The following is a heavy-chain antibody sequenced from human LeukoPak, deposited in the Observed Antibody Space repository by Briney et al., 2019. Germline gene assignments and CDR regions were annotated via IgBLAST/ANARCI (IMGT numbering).Heavy chain of an antibody. CDR3: VKDHTGEQVK. CDR1: GFTFSSFW. CDR2: INPESTTI. V-gene: IGHV3-74*01. D-gene: IGHD1-1*01. Sequence: GGSLRLSCAASGFTFSSFWIHGVRQVPGKGLVWVARINPESTTISYADSVKGRFTISRDNARNTLYLQMNSLRVEDTAIYYCVKDHTGEQVKWGQGTLVTVSS. J-gene: IGHJ4*02.